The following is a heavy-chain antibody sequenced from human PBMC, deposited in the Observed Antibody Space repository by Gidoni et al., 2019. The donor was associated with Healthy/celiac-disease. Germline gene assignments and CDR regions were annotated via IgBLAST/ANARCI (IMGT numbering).Heavy chain of an antibody. CDR2: ISYDGSNK. CDR1: GFTFSSYA. CDR3: AREGSYCSSTSCYGGFDY. Sequence: QVQLVESGGGVVQPGRSLRLSCAASGFTFSSYAMHWVRQAPGKGLEWVAVISYDGSNKYYADSVKGRFTISRDNSKNTLYLQMNSLRAEDTAVYYCAREGSYCSSTSCYGGFDYWGQGTLVTVSS. V-gene: IGHV3-30*04. J-gene: IGHJ4*02. D-gene: IGHD2-2*01.